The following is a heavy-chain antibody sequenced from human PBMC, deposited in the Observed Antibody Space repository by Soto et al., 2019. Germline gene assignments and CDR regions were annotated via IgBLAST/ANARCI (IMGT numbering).Heavy chain of an antibody. CDR2: ISYSGST. D-gene: IGHD2-8*02. J-gene: IGHJ4*02. CDR1: GGSISSGNYY. CDR3: ARDKITGLFDY. V-gene: IGHV4-30-4*01. Sequence: SETLSLTCTVSGGSISSGNYYWSWIRQPPGKGLEWIGFISYSGSTYYNVSLKSRVTISVDTSKNQFSLKLTSVTAADTAVYYCARDKITGLFDYWGQGTLVTVSS.